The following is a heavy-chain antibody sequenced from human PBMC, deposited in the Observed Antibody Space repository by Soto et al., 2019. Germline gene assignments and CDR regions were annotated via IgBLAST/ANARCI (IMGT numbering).Heavy chain of an antibody. V-gene: IGHV3-7*03. J-gene: IGHJ4*02. CDR3: ARDWEPIDY. CDR2: IKKDGSEK. D-gene: IGHD1-26*01. CDR1: GFTFSTYW. Sequence: SGGSLRLSCAASGFTFSTYWMSWVRQAPGKGLEWVANIKKDGSEKYYVDSVKGRFTISRDNAKNSLYLQMSSLRVEDTAVYFCARDWEPIDYWGQGTLVTVSS.